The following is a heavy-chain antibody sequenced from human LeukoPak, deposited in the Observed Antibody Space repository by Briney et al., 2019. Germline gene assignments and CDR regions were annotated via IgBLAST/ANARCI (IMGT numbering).Heavy chain of an antibody. D-gene: IGHD2-2*02. V-gene: IGHV3-23*01. CDR1: GFTFSNSD. CDR2: TYGNGGGT. Sequence: GGSLRLSCAAPGFTFSNSDMSWVRQAPGKGLEWVSGTYGNGGGTSYADSVKGRFTISRDNSKNTLYLQMNSLRAEDTAVYYCAKDPTGYCSSTSCYMGYFDYWGQGTLVTVSS. CDR3: AKDPTGYCSSTSCYMGYFDY. J-gene: IGHJ4*02.